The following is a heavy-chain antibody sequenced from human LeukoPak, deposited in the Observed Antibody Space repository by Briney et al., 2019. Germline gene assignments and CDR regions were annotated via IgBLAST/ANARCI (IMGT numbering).Heavy chain of an antibody. CDR1: GGSISSYY. V-gene: IGHV4-59*08. J-gene: IGHJ4*02. CDR2: IYYSGST. D-gene: IGHD2-2*01. CDR3: ARHIGAVVVPAVHYFDY. Sequence: PSETLSLTCTVSGGSISSYYWSWIRQPPGKGLEWIGYIYYSGSTNYNPSLKSRVTISGDTSKNQFSLKLSSVTAADTAVYYCARHIGAVVVPAVHYFDYWGQGTLVTVSS.